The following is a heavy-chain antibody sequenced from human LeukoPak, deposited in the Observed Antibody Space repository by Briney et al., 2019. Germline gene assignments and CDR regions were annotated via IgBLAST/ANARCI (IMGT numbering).Heavy chain of an antibody. CDR1: GDSVSGNRAT. Sequence: SQTLSLTCAISGDSVSGNRATWNWLRQSPSRGLEWLGRTYYRSKWYNDYAVSVKSRITINPDTSKNQFSLQLNSVTPEDTAVYYCARTIAVAGTGYDYWGQGTLVTVSS. CDR3: ARTIAVAGTGYDY. J-gene: IGHJ4*02. D-gene: IGHD6-19*01. CDR2: TYYRSKWYN. V-gene: IGHV6-1*01.